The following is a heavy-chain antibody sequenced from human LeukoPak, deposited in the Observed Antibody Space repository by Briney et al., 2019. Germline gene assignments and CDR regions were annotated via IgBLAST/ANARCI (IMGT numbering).Heavy chain of an antibody. CDR3: TTGSFYATGSYDI. CDR2: IRSARDGGTA. Sequence: GGSLRLSCTAYGFTFRENWMNWVRQAPGRGLEWVGLIRSARDGGTADSSAPVKGRFTVSRDDSRNTLYLQMNSLKTEDTAVYFCTTGSFYATGSYDIWGQGTTVTVSS. V-gene: IGHV3-15*01. D-gene: IGHD1-26*01. J-gene: IGHJ3*02. CDR1: GFTFRENW.